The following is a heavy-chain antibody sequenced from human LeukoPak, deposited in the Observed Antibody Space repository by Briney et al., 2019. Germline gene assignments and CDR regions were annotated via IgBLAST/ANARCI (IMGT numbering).Heavy chain of an antibody. V-gene: IGHV1-18*01. CDR1: GYTFTTYG. CDR3: ARDRVGATTRGWFDP. D-gene: IGHD1-26*01. Sequence: ASVKVSCKASGYTFTTYGISWVRQAPGQGLEWMGWISSYNGNTNYAQKLQGRVTMTTDTSTNTAYMELRSLRSDDTAVYYCARDRVGATTRGWFDPWGQGTLVTVSS. J-gene: IGHJ5*02. CDR2: ISSYNGNT.